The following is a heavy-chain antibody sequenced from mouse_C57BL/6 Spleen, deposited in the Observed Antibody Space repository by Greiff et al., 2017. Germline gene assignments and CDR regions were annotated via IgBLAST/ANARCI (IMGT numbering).Heavy chain of an antibody. J-gene: IGHJ4*01. CDR3: ARQGIYAMDY. CDR1: GYAFSSSW. CDR2: IYPGDGDT. V-gene: IGHV1-82*01. Sequence: QVQLQQSGPELVKPGASVKISCKASGYAFSSSWMNWVKQRPGKGLEWIGRIYPGDGDTNYNVKFKGKATLAADKSSSTAYMQLSSLTSEDSAVXVCARQGIYAMDYWGQGTSVTVSS.